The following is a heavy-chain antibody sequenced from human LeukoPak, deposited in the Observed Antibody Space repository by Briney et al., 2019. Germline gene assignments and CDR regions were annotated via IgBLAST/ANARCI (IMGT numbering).Heavy chain of an antibody. Sequence: GGSLRLSCAASGFTFSSYAMHWVRQAPGKGLEWVAVISYDGSNKYYADSVKGRFTISRDNSKNTLYLQMSGLTADDTAVYYCAKDPRGYSNLIDYWGQGTLVTVSS. J-gene: IGHJ4*02. CDR1: GFTFSSYA. V-gene: IGHV3-30*04. CDR3: AKDPRGYSNLIDY. D-gene: IGHD4-11*01. CDR2: ISYDGSNK.